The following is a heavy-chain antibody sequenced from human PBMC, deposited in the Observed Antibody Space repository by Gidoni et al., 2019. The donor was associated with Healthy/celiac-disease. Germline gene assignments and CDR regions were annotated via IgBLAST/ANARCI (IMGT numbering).Heavy chain of an antibody. V-gene: IGHV3-9*01. J-gene: IGHJ5*02. Sequence: EVQLVESGGGLVQPGRSLRLSCAASGFTFDDDALHWVPLAPGKGLEWVSGISRNGVSIGYADSVKGRFTISRDNAKNALYLQMNSLRAEDTALYYCAKDIKPFGVVGAGYWFDPWGQGTLVTVSS. D-gene: IGHD3-3*01. CDR1: GFTFDDDA. CDR2: ISRNGVSI. CDR3: AKDIKPFGVVGAGYWFDP.